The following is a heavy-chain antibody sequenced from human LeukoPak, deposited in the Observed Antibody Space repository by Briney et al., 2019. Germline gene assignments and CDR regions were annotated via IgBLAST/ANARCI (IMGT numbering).Heavy chain of an antibody. CDR3: ARVGRWLRAFDI. V-gene: IGHV1-18*01. Sequence: ASVKVSCKASAYTFTDYGINWVRQAPGHGLEWMGWVSPYNGDTRYIQKLQGRVTLTTDTSTSTAYMELRSLTSDDTAVYYCARVGRWLRAFDIWGQGTMITVSS. D-gene: IGHD5-12*01. CDR2: VSPYNGDT. J-gene: IGHJ3*02. CDR1: AYTFTDYG.